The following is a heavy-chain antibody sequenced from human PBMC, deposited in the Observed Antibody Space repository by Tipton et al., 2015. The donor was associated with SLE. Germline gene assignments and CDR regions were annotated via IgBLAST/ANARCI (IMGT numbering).Heavy chain of an antibody. CDR2: IYYSGST. CDR1: GGSISSHY. Sequence: LSLTCTVSGGSISSHYWSWIRQPPGKGLEWIGYIYYSGSTNYNPSLKSRVTISVDTSKNQFSLKLSSVTAADTAVYYCAGGGYYDFWSGYYPFDYWGQGTLVTVSS. CDR3: AGGGYYDFWSGYYPFDY. V-gene: IGHV4-59*11. J-gene: IGHJ4*02. D-gene: IGHD3-3*01.